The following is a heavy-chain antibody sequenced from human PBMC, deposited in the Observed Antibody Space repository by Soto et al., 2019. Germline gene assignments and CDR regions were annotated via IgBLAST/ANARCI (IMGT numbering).Heavy chain of an antibody. Sequence: LRLSCAASGFTFSSYAMPWVRQAPGKGLEWVAVISYDGSNKYYADSVKGRFTISRDNSKNTLYLQMNSLRAEDTAVYYCARDYDILTGYYSFFDYWGQGTLVTVSS. D-gene: IGHD3-9*01. CDR2: ISYDGSNK. CDR1: GFTFSSYA. V-gene: IGHV3-30-3*01. CDR3: ARDYDILTGYYSFFDY. J-gene: IGHJ4*02.